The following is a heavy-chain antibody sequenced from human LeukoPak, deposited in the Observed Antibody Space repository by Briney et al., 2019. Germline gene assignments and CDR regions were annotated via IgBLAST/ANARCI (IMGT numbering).Heavy chain of an antibody. V-gene: IGHV3-13*01. CDR1: GFTFSSYD. CDR2: IGTAGDT. Sequence: PGGSLRLSCAASGFTFSSYDMHWVRQATGKGLEWVSAIGTAGDTYYLGSVKGRFTISRENAKNSLYLQMNSLRAGDTAVYYCARGSLKSGYPNFDYWGQGTLVTVSS. D-gene: IGHD5-12*01. J-gene: IGHJ4*02. CDR3: ARGSLKSGYPNFDY.